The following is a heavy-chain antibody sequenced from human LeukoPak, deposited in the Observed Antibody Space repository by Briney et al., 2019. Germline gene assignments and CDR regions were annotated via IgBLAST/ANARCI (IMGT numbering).Heavy chain of an antibody. V-gene: IGHV3-30*18. Sequence: PGGSLRLSCAASGFTFSSYGMHWVRQAPGKGLEWVAVMSYDGSNKFYADSVKGRFTISRDNSKNTLHLQMNSLRAEDTAVYYCAKVLMAARLDDYWGQGTLVTVSS. CDR2: MSYDGSNK. CDR3: AKVLMAARLDDY. CDR1: GFTFSSYG. D-gene: IGHD6-6*01. J-gene: IGHJ4*02.